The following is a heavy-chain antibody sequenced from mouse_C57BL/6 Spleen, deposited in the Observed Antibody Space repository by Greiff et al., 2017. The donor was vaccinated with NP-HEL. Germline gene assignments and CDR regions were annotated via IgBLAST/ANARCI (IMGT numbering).Heavy chain of an antibody. CDR1: GYAFSSYW. V-gene: IGHV1-80*01. CDR2: IYPGDGDT. CDR3: ARSGYYYGSSYEGDY. Sequence: VQLQQSGAELVKPGASVKISCKASGYAFSSYWMNWVKQRPGKGLEWIGQIYPGDGDTNYNGKFKGKATLTADKSSSTAYMQLSSLTSEDSAVYFCARSGYYYGSSYEGDYWGQGTSVTVSS. J-gene: IGHJ4*01. D-gene: IGHD1-1*01.